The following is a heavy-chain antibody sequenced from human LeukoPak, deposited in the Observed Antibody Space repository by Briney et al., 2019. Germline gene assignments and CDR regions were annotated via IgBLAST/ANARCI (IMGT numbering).Heavy chain of an antibody. D-gene: IGHD4/OR15-4a*01. V-gene: IGHV3-30-3*01. CDR3: ATPTI. Sequence: PGGSLRLSCAASGFTFSNFAMHWVRQAPGKGLEWVAVISYDGDNEYYADSVKGQFTISRDNSKDRLYLQMNSLRPEDTAMYYCATPTIWGQGTLVTVSS. CDR2: ISYDGDNE. CDR1: GFTFSNFA. J-gene: IGHJ4*02.